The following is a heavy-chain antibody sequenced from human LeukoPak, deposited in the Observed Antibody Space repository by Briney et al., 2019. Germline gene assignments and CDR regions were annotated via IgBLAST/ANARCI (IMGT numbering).Heavy chain of an antibody. CDR3: ASGQPKGSIAVAGEKYYMDV. D-gene: IGHD6-19*01. CDR2: ISSSSSYI. V-gene: IGHV3-21*01. Sequence: GGSLRLSCAASGLTFSSYSMNCVRQAPGKGLEWVSSISSSSSYIYYADSVKGRFTISRDNAKNSLYLQMNSLRAEDTAVYYCASGQPKGSIAVAGEKYYMDVWGKGTTVTVSS. J-gene: IGHJ6*03. CDR1: GLTFSSYS.